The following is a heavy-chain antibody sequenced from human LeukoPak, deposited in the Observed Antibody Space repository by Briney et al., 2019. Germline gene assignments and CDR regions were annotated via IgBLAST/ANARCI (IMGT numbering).Heavy chain of an antibody. Sequence: SVKVSCKASGGTFSSYAISWVRQAPGQGLEWMGGIIPTFGTANYAQKFQGRVTITTDESTSTAYMELSSLRSDDTAVYYCAREDFGDYGEDSNWFDPWGQGTLVTVSS. CDR3: AREDFGDYGEDSNWFDP. V-gene: IGHV1-69*05. CDR2: IIPTFGTA. D-gene: IGHD4-17*01. J-gene: IGHJ5*02. CDR1: GGTFSSYA.